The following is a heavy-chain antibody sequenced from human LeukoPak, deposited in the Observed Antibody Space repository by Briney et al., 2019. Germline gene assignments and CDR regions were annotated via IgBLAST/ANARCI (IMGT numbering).Heavy chain of an antibody. CDR3: ARSYDFWSGYYRGAYYYYGMDV. V-gene: IGHV1-2*06. Sequence: ASVKVSCKASGYTFTSYYMHWVRQAPGQGLEWMGRINPNSGGTNYAQKFQGRVTMTRDTSISTAYMELSRLRSDDTAVYYCARSYDFWSGYYRGAYYYYGMDVWGQGTTVTVSS. D-gene: IGHD3-3*01. CDR1: GYTFTSYY. CDR2: INPNSGGT. J-gene: IGHJ6*02.